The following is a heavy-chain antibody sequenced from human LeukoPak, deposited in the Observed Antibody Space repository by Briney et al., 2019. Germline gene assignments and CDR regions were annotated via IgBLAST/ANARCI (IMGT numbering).Heavy chain of an antibody. CDR2: ISGGGGST. CDR1: GFTFTSHA. J-gene: IGHJ4*02. Sequence: PGGSLRLSCAASGFTFTSHAMSWVRQAPGKGLEWVSVISGGGGSTYYADSVKGRFTISRDNSKNTLYLQMNSLRADDTAVYYCAKDSVLGGSGSYWVRCYFDCWGQGTLVTVSS. CDR3: AKDSVLGGSGSYWVRCYFDC. D-gene: IGHD3-10*01. V-gene: IGHV3-23*01.